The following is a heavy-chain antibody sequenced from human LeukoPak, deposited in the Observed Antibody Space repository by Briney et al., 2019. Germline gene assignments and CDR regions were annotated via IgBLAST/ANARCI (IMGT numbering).Heavy chain of an antibody. V-gene: IGHV1-69*13. J-gene: IGHJ4*02. D-gene: IGHD3-3*01. CDR1: GGTFSSYA. CDR3: ARADMYYDFWSGYYTGCFDY. CDR2: IIPIFGTA. Sequence: SVKVSCKASGGTFSSYAISWVRQAPGQGLEWMGGIIPIFGTANYAQRFQGRVTITADESTSTAYMELSSLRSEDTAVYYCARADMYYDFWSGYYTGCFDYWGQGTLVTVSS.